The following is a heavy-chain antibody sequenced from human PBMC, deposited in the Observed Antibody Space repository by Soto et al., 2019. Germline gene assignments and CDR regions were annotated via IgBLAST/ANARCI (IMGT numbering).Heavy chain of an antibody. J-gene: IGHJ6*02. V-gene: IGHV5-10-1*01. D-gene: IGHD4-4*01. CDR2: IDPSDSYT. Sequence: GESLKISCQGSGYSFTSYWISWVRQMPGKGLEWMGRIDPSDSYTNYSPSFQGHVTISADKSISTAYLQWSSLKASDTAMYYCARQTSVTPYYYYYYGMDVWGQGTTVTVSS. CDR1: GYSFTSYW. CDR3: ARQTSVTPYYYYYYGMDV.